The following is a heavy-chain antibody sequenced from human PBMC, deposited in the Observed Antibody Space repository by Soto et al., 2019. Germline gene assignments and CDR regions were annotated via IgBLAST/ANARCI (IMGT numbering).Heavy chain of an antibody. Sequence: SETLSLTCTVSGGSITSFYWSWIRQPPGKGLEWIGYIYYSGNTNYNPSLKSRVTISVDTSKNQFSLRLSSMTAADTAVYYCAREGYDILTGYYRPHNWFDPWGQGTLVTVSS. V-gene: IGHV4-59*01. CDR1: GGSITSFY. CDR2: IYYSGNT. J-gene: IGHJ5*02. CDR3: AREGYDILTGYYRPHNWFDP. D-gene: IGHD3-9*01.